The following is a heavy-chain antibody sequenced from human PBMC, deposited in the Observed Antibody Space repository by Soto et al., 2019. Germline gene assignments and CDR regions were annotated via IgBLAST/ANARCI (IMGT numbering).Heavy chain of an antibody. J-gene: IGHJ4*02. Sequence: SETLSLTCAVYGGSFSGYYWSWIRQPPGKGLEWIGEINHSGSTNYNPSLKSRVTISVDTSKNQFSLKLSSVTAADTAVYYCARGRRAVVVTAIRNTHFDYWGQGTLVTVSS. CDR1: GGSFSGYY. CDR3: ARGRRAVVVTAIRNTHFDY. V-gene: IGHV4-34*01. D-gene: IGHD2-21*02. CDR2: INHSGST.